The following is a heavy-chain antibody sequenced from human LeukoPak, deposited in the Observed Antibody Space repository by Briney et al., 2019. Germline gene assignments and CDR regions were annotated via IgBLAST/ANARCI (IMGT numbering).Heavy chain of an antibody. CDR2: IYSSGST. CDR1: GVSIMTYY. J-gene: IGHJ4*02. Sequence: DPSETLPLTCTVSGVSIMTYYWSWIRQPAGKGLEWIGRIYSSGSTNYNPSLRSRVTMSVDTSKNQFTLKLTSVTAADTAVYFCARDLHGNYVSDYFDYWGQGTLVTVSS. CDR3: ARDLHGNYVSDYFDY. D-gene: IGHD3-10*02. V-gene: IGHV4-4*07.